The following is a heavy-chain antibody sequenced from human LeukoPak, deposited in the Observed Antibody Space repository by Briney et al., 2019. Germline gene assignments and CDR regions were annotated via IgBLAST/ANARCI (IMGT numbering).Heavy chain of an antibody. D-gene: IGHD2-21*02. CDR2: IKSKTDDGTT. CDR3: TTSPYCGGDCYS. V-gene: IGHV3-15*01. J-gene: IGHJ4*02. CDR1: GFTFSNAW. Sequence: GGSLRLSXAASGFTFSNAWMSWVRQAPGKGLEWVVRIKSKTDDGTTDYAAPVKGRFTISRDDSKNTLYLQMNSLKTEDTAVYYCTTSPYCGGDCYSWGQGTLVTVSS.